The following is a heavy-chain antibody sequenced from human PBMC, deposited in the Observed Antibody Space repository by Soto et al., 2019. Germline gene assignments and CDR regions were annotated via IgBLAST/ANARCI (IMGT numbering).Heavy chain of an antibody. CDR3: ANPPRY. CDR2: IIPILDIA. J-gene: IGHJ4*02. CDR1: GGTFSSST. Sequence: QVQLGQSGAEVKKPGSSVKVSCKASGGTFSSSTITWVRQSPGQGLEWMGRIIPILDIANYGQKFQGRVTITEDKSTSTAYMELSSLRSEDTAVYYCANPPRYWGQGILVTVSS. V-gene: IGHV1-69*02.